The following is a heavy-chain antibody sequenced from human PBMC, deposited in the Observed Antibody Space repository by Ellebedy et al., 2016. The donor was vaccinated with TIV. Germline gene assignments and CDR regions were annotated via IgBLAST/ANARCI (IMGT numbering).Heavy chain of an antibody. CDR3: ARVARPSGSYYRGSFDY. CDR2: INPNSGGT. V-gene: IGHV1-2*04. D-gene: IGHD1-26*01. Sequence: ASVKVSXXASGYTFTGYYMHWVRQAPGQGLEWMGWINPNSGGTNYAQKFQGWVTMTRDTSISTAYMELSRLRSDDTAVYYCARVARPSGSYYRGSFDYWGQGTLVTVSS. CDR1: GYTFTGYY. J-gene: IGHJ4*02.